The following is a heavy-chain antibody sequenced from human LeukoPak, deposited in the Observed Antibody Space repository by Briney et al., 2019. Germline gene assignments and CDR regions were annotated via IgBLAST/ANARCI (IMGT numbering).Heavy chain of an antibody. CDR3: ARGGYYDSSGSRAAFDI. J-gene: IGHJ3*02. V-gene: IGHV4-61*02. D-gene: IGHD3-22*01. CDR2: IYTSGST. CDR1: GGSISSGSYI. Sequence: SQTLSLTCTVSGGSISSGSYIWNWILQPAGKGLEGIVRIYTSGSTDYNPSLKSRVTISLETSKTQFSLKLRSVPAADTAVYYYARGGYYDSSGSRAAFDIWGHGTMVTVSS.